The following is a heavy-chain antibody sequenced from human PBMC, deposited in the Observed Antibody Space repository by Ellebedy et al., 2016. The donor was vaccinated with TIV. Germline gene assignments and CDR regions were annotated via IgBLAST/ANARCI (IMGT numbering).Heavy chain of an antibody. CDR1: GFTFRDYW. J-gene: IGHJ4*02. Sequence: GGSLRLXCAASGFTFRDYWMSWVRQTPGQGLEWVANIKEDGSETNYVDSVRGRFTISRDNAKNSLFLQMNSLRTEDTAVYYCARDGSRSDYYPYFTYYFDHWGQGTLVTVSS. D-gene: IGHD3-22*01. CDR3: ARDGSRSDYYPYFTYYFDH. CDR2: IKEDGSET. V-gene: IGHV3-7*01.